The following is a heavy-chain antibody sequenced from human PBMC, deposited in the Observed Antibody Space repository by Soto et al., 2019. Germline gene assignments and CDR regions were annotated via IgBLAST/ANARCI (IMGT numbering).Heavy chain of an antibody. J-gene: IGHJ5*02. Sequence: ASVKVSCKVSGYTLTELSMHWVRQAPGKGLEWMGGFDPEDGETIYAQKFQGRVTMTKDTSTDTAYMELSSLRSEDTAVYYCARGFPLWFDPWGQGTLVTVSS. CDR1: GYTLTELS. CDR3: ARGFPLWFDP. D-gene: IGHD3-3*01. V-gene: IGHV1-24*01. CDR2: FDPEDGET.